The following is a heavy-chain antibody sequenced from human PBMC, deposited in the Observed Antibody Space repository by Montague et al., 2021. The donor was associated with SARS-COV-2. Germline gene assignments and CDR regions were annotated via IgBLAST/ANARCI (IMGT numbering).Heavy chain of an antibody. V-gene: IGHV2-70*11. Sequence: PALVKPTQTLTLTCTFSGFSLSTSGMCVSWIRQPPGKALEWLARIDWDDDKHYGTSLKTRLTISKDTSKNQVVLTMTNMDPVDTATYYCARSSVVRGVSLDYWGQGTLVTVSS. D-gene: IGHD3-10*01. CDR1: GFSLSTSGMC. J-gene: IGHJ4*02. CDR3: ARSSVVRGVSLDY. CDR2: IDWDDDK.